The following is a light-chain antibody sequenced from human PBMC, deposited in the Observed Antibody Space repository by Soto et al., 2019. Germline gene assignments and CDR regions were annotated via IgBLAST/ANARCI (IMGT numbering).Light chain of an antibody. V-gene: IGKV3-11*01. Sequence: EIVMTQSPATLSVSPGERATLSCRASQSVTSNSLAWYHQKFGQPPRLLIYGASNRATGTPARFSGSGSGTDFTLTISNLEPEDFAVYYCQQRSNWPANFGQGTRLEIK. CDR3: QQRSNWPAN. CDR1: QSVTSN. CDR2: GAS. J-gene: IGKJ5*01.